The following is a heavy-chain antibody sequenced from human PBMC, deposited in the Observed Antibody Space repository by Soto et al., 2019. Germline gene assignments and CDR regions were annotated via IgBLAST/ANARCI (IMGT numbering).Heavy chain of an antibody. CDR3: AKGWSMSSVAGAFDI. CDR1: GFTFGTYA. D-gene: IGHD1-1*01. V-gene: IGHV3-23*01. J-gene: IGHJ3*02. CDR2: ISGRGDNT. Sequence: EEQLLESGGDLVQPGGSLRLSCAASGFTFGTYAMAWVRQAPGKGLEWVAAISGRGDNTYLPDSVKGRFRISRDNSNNTLYLHMNSLRADDTAVYYCAKGWSMSSVAGAFDIWGQGTTVTVSS.